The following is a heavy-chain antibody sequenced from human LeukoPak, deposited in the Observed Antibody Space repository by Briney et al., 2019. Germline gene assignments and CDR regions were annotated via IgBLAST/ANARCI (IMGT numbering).Heavy chain of an antibody. V-gene: IGHV3-30-3*01. J-gene: IGHJ4*02. CDR3: ARDFLTEYDFRSGYFDY. Sequence: GGSLRLSCAACGFTFSSYAMHWVRQAPGKGLEWVAVISYDGSNKYYADSVKGRFTISRDNSKNTLYLQMNSLRAEDTAVYYCARDFLTEYDFRSGYFDYWGQGTLVTVSS. D-gene: IGHD3-3*01. CDR2: ISYDGSNK. CDR1: GFTFSSYA.